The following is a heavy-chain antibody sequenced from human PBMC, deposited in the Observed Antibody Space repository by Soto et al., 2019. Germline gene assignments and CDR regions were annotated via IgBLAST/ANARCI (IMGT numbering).Heavy chain of an antibody. CDR2: ITRNDGRT. CDR1: GFDIRSRA. CDR3: AKDHGSDGWPTFDN. Sequence: EVQFLESGGGLVQPGGSLRLSCAASGFDIRSRAMSWIRQAPGKGLEWVSSITRNDGRTYYADSVKGRFTISRDNSENTVSLEMHSLRAEDTAMYYFAKDHGSDGWPTFDNWGPGTLVTVS. V-gene: IGHV3-23*01. D-gene: IGHD2-21*01. J-gene: IGHJ5*02.